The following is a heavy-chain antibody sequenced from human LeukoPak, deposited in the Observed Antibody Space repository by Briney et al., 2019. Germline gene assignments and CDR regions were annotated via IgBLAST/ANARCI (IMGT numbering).Heavy chain of an antibody. V-gene: IGHV3-20*04. D-gene: IGHD3-10*01. Sequence: GGSLRLSCAASGFTFSDYFTSWIRQGPGKGLEWVSGINWNGGSTGYADSVKGRFTISRDNAKNSLYLQMNSLRAEDTALYYCARDHVRHSYYYGSGSYVGYWGQGTLVTVSS. CDR2: INWNGGST. CDR3: ARDHVRHSYYYGSGSYVGY. J-gene: IGHJ4*02. CDR1: GFTFSDYF.